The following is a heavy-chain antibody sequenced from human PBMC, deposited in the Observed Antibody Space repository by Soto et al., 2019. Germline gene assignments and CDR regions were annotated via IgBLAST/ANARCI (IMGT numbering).Heavy chain of an antibody. J-gene: IGHJ1*01. D-gene: IGHD1-1*01. V-gene: IGHV4-31*03. CDR3: ARARFNYPHLFSR. CDR2: IYYSGST. CDR1: GGSISSGGYY. Sequence: TLSLTCTVSGGSISSGGYYWSWIRQHPGKGLEWIGYIYYSGSTYYNPSLKSRVTISVDTSKNQFSLKLSSVTAADTAVYYCARARFNYPHLFSRCGPGTPVTVSS.